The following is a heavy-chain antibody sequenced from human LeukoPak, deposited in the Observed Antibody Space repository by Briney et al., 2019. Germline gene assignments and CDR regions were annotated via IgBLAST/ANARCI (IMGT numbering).Heavy chain of an antibody. J-gene: IGHJ3*02. CDR1: GYTFTSYG. V-gene: IGHV1-18*01. Sequence: ASVKVSCKASGYTFTSYGISWVRQAPGQGLEWMGWISAYNGNTNYAQKLQGRVTMTTDTSTSTAYMELRSLRSDDTAVYYCARDNDYGDRKKHAFDIWGQGTMVTVSS. CDR3: ARDNDYGDRKKHAFDI. D-gene: IGHD4-17*01. CDR2: ISAYNGNT.